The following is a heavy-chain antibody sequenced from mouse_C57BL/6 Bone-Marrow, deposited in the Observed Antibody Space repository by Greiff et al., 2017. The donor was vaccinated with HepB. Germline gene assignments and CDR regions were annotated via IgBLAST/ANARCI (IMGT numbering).Heavy chain of an antibody. D-gene: IGHD1-1*01. CDR1: GYTFTSYG. CDR3: ARRGYGSSDWYFDV. Sequence: VQRVESGAELARPGASVTLSCKASGYTFTSYGISWVKQRPGQGLEWIGEIYPRSGNTYYNEKFKGKATLTADKSSSTAYMELRSLTSEDSAVYVGARRGYGSSDWYFDVWGTGTTVTVSS. V-gene: IGHV1-81*01. J-gene: IGHJ1*03. CDR2: IYPRSGNT.